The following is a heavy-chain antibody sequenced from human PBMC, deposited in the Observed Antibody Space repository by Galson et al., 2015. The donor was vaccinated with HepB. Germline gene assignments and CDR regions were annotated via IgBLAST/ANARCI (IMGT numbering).Heavy chain of an antibody. CDR1: GFTVSSNY. J-gene: IGHJ6*02. CDR3: AREQYSSGWYSRGYYGMDV. CDR2: IYSGGST. D-gene: IGHD6-19*01. Sequence: SLRLSCAASGFTVSSNYMSWVRQAPGKGLEWVSVIYSGGSTYYADSVKGRFTISRDNSKNTLYLQMNSLRAEDTAVYYCAREQYSSGWYSRGYYGMDVWGQGTTVTVSS. V-gene: IGHV3-53*01.